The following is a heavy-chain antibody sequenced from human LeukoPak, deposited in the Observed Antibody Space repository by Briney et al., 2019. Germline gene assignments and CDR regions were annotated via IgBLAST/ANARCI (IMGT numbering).Heavy chain of an antibody. Sequence: GGSLRLSCAASGFIVSSNYMSWVRQAPGKGLEWVSVIYSGGSTYYADSVKGRFTISRDNAKNSLYLQMNSLRAEDTAVYYCARLPLVVAAGGWGQGTLVTVSS. CDR1: GFIVSSNY. D-gene: IGHD2-15*01. CDR3: ARLPLVVAAGG. J-gene: IGHJ4*02. V-gene: IGHV3-53*01. CDR2: IYSGGST.